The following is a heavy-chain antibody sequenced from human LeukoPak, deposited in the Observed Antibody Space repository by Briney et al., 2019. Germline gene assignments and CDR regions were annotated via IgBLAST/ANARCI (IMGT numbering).Heavy chain of an antibody. CDR2: ISAYNGNT. CDR1: GYAFPNYG. J-gene: IGHJ4*02. CDR3: ARIVDSSGYPPIYYFDY. Sequence: ASVKVSCKASGYAFPNYGISWVRQAPGQGLEWMGWISAYNGNTNYAQKLQGRVTTTTDTSTSTAYMELRSLRSDDTAVYYCARIVDSSGYPPIYYFDYWGQGTLVTVSS. V-gene: IGHV1-18*01. D-gene: IGHD3-22*01.